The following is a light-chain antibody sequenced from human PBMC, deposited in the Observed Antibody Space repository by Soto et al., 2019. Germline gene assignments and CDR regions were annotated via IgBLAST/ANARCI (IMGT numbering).Light chain of an antibody. CDR2: KAS. CDR1: ESISTW. CDR3: QQYNSYPWT. J-gene: IGKJ1*01. Sequence: IQMTQSPSTLSSSVGDRXTXTXXASESISTWLAWYQQKPGKAPNLLIYKASSLESGVPSRFSGSGSGTEFTLTISSLQPDDFATYYCQQYNSYPWTFGQGTKVDIK. V-gene: IGKV1-5*03.